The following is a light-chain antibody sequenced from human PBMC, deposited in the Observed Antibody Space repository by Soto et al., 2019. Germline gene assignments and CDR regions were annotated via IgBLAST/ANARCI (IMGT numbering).Light chain of an antibody. V-gene: IGKV1-5*03. CDR1: QTISSW. J-gene: IGKJ1*01. CDR3: QQYNSYST. CDR2: KAS. Sequence: DIQMTQSPSTMSVSVVSRVTITCRASQTISSWLAWYQQKPGKAPKLLIYKASSLESGVPSRFSGSGSGTEFTLTISSLQPDDFATYYCQQYNSYSTFGQGTKVDIK.